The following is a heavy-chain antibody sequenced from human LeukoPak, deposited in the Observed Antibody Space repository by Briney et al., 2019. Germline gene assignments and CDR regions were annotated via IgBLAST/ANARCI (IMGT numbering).Heavy chain of an antibody. D-gene: IGHD3-10*01. CDR2: IRGDGGS. Sequence: PGGSLRLSCAASGFTFSNDVMNWVRQAPGKGLEWVSGIRGDGGSYYAASVKGRFTISRDNSKNTVSLQLNSLKVEDTALYYCAEGRFTQSIFDGWGQGTLVTVSS. V-gene: IGHV3-23*01. CDR3: AEGRFTQSIFDG. J-gene: IGHJ4*02. CDR1: GFTFSNDV.